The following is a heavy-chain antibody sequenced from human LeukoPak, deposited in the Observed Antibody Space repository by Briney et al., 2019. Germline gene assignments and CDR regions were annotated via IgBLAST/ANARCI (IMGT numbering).Heavy chain of an antibody. CDR2: IIPILGIA. V-gene: IGHV1-69*04. CDR1: GGTFSSYA. Sequence: SVKLSCTASGGTFSSYAISWVRQAPGQGLEWMGSIIPILGIANYAQKFQGRVTITADKSTSTAYMELSSLRSEDTAVYYCARGPEYFDYWGQGTLVTVSS. CDR3: ARGPEYFDY. J-gene: IGHJ4*02. D-gene: IGHD1-14*01.